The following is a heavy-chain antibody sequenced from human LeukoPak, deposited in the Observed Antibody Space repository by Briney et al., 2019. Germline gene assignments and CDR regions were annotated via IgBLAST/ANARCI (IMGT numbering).Heavy chain of an antibody. CDR1: GYSISSGYY. D-gene: IGHD1-14*01. J-gene: IGHJ5*02. CDR3: ARDLSVKIGFATHRLFDP. CDR2: INHSGST. Sequence: SETLSVICTVSGYSISSGYYWGWIRQPPGKGLEWIGEINHSGSTNYNPSLKSRVTISLDESKNQFSLKLSSVTAADTAVYYCARDLSVKIGFATHRLFDPWGQGTLVTVSS. V-gene: IGHV4-38-2*02.